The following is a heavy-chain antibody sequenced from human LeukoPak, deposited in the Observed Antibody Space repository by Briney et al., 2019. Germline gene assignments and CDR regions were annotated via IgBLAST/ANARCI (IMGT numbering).Heavy chain of an antibody. V-gene: IGHV3-30*04. D-gene: IGHD3-10*01. Sequence: PGRSLRLSCAASGITFNSYAMHWVRQAPGTGLEWVAVISHDGSNRYYGASVKGRFTISRDNSKNTLFLQMDSLRAEDTAVYYCASGYTYYYGSGSYHWGQGTLVTVSS. CDR3: ASGYTYYYGSGSYH. CDR2: ISHDGSNR. J-gene: IGHJ4*02. CDR1: GITFNSYA.